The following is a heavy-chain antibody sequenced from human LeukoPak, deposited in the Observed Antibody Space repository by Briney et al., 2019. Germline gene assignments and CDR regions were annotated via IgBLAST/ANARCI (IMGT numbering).Heavy chain of an antibody. Sequence: VASVKVSCKASGYTFTGYYMHWVRQAPGQGIEWMGWINPNSGGTNYAQKFQGRVTMTRDTSISTAYMELSSLRSEDTAAYYCATLDYPGYCSSTSCYFRYWGQGTLVTVSS. CDR2: INPNSGGT. CDR3: ATLDYPGYCSSTSCYFRY. J-gene: IGHJ4*02. D-gene: IGHD2-2*01. CDR1: GYTFTGYY. V-gene: IGHV1-2*02.